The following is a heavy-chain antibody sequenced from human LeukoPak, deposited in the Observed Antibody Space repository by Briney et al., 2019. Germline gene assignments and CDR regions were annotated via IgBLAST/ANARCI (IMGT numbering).Heavy chain of an antibody. CDR1: GGSISSTNW. CDR3: ARVGGVPLGAFDI. J-gene: IGHJ3*02. D-gene: IGHD3-16*01. V-gene: IGHV4-4*02. CDR2: ISLTGRT. Sequence: SETLSLTCGVSGGSISSTNWWSWVRQPPGQGLEWIGEISLTGRTNYNPSLKSRVTISVDTSKNQFSLKLSSVTAADTAVYYCARVGGVPLGAFDIWGQGTMVTVSS.